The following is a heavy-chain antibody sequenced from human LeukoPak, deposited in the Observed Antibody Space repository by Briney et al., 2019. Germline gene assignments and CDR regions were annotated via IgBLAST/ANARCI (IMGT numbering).Heavy chain of an antibody. CDR2: IYSSGST. CDR3: ARDARGSGTYTFDY. CDR1: GFTISSYS. Sequence: GGSLRLSCAASGFTISSYSMNWVRQAPGKGLEWVSVIYSSGSTYYADSVKGRFTISRDNSKNTIYLQMNSLRVEDTAVYYCARDARGSGTYTFDYWGQGTLVTVSS. V-gene: IGHV3-66*01. D-gene: IGHD3-10*01. J-gene: IGHJ4*02.